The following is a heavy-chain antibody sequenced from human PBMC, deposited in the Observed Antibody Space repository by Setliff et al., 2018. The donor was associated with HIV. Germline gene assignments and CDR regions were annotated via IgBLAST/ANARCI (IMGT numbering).Heavy chain of an antibody. CDR2: INHSGTT. CDR1: GGPLSGYF. J-gene: IGHJ6*03. CDR3: ARGRDASTWYLSHFYSYYYLDV. Sequence: PSETLSLTCTVSGGPLSGYFWTWIRQTPDKGLEWIGDINHSGTTNYNLSLKSRTTLSLDTSKNQLSLKLTSVVAADTGLYFCARGRDASTWYLSHFYSYYYLDVWGNRTTVTVSS. D-gene: IGHD6-13*01. V-gene: IGHV4-34*01.